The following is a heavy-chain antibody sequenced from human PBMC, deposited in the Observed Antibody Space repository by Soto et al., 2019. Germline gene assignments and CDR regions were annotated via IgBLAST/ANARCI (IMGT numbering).Heavy chain of an antibody. V-gene: IGHV3-7*01. Sequence: HPGGSLRLSCAASGFTFGKYWLSWVRQAPGKGLEWVANMKQDGSEKNYVDSVKGRFTISRDNAKSSLSLQMNSLRAEDTAVYYCARVGRDPGSPFEVDSWGQGTLVTVSS. CDR1: GFTFGKYW. J-gene: IGHJ4*02. D-gene: IGHD2-21*01. CDR2: MKQDGSEK. CDR3: ARVGRDPGSPFEVDS.